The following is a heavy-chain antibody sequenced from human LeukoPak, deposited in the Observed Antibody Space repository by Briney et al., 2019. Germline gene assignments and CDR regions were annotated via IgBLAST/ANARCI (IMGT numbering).Heavy chain of an antibody. CDR2: IYTSGST. D-gene: IGHD3-10*01. V-gene: IGHV4-4*07. Sequence: SETLSLTCTVSGGSISSYYWSWIRQPAGKGLEWIGRIYTSGSTNYNPSLKSRVTMSVGTSKNQFSLKLSSVTAADTAVYYCARELLNYYGSGSYPIDAFDIWGQGTMVTVSS. CDR3: ARELLNYYGSGSYPIDAFDI. CDR1: GGSISSYY. J-gene: IGHJ3*02.